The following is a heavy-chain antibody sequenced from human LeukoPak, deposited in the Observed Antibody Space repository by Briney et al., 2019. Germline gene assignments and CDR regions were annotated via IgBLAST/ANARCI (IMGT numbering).Heavy chain of an antibody. J-gene: IGHJ6*03. CDR2: ISSSGSTI. V-gene: IGHV3-48*03. CDR3: AREYHFYHMDG. D-gene: IGHD2/OR15-2a*01. CDR1: GFTFSSYE. Sequence: GGSLRLSCAASGFTFSSYEMNWVRQAPGKGLEWVSYISSSGSTIYYADSVKGRFTISRDNAKNSLYLQMNSLRADDTAVYYCAREYHFYHMDGWGKGTTVTVSS.